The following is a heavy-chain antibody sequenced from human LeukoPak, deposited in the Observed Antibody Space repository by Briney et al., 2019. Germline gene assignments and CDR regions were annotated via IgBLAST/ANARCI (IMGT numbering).Heavy chain of an antibody. CDR2: IYYSGST. CDR1: GGSISSSSYY. Sequence: SETLSLTCTVSGGSISSSSYYWGWIRQPPGKGLEWIGSIYYSGSTYYNPPLKSRVTISVDTSKNQFSLKLSSVTAADTAVYYCAREAAGYSYGLDYWGQGTLVTVSS. D-gene: IGHD5-18*01. V-gene: IGHV4-39*02. CDR3: AREAAGYSYGLDY. J-gene: IGHJ4*02.